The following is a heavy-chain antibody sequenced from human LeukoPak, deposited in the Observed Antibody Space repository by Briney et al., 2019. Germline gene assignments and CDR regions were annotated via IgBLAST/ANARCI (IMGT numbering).Heavy chain of an antibody. CDR3: ARAPYSGSWYNFDY. CDR2: INPNSGGT. CDR1: GYTFTGYY. D-gene: IGHD6-13*01. J-gene: IGHJ4*02. V-gene: IGHV1-2*02. Sequence: ASVKVSCKASGYTFTGYYMHWVRQAPGQGLEWMGWINPNSGGTNYAQKFQGRVTMTRDTSISTAYMELSRLRSDDTAVYYCARAPYSGSWYNFDYWGQGTLVTVSS.